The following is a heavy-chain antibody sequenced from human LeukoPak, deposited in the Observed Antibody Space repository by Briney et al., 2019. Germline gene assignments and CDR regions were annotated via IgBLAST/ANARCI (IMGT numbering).Heavy chain of an antibody. CDR2: IYHSGST. CDR1: GYSISSGYY. D-gene: IGHD6-19*01. CDR3: ARLVRRIAVDIDY. V-gene: IGHV4-38-2*01. Sequence: SETLSLTXAVSGYSISSGYYWGWIRQPLGKGLEWIGSIYHSGSTYYNPSLKSRVTISVDTSKNQFSLKLSSVTAADTAVYYCARLVRRIAVDIDYWGPGTLVTVSS. J-gene: IGHJ4*02.